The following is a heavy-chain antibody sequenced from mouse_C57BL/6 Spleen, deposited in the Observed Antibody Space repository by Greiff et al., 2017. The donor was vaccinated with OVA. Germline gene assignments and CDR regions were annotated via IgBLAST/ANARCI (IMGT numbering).Heavy chain of an antibody. D-gene: IGHD1-1*01. CDR2: IWTGGGT. J-gene: IGHJ4*01. CDR1: GFSLTSYA. Sequence: VMLVESGPGLVAPSQSLSITCTVSGFSLTSYAISWVRQPPGKGLEWLGVIWTGGGTTYNSALKSRLSISKDNSKSQVFLKMNSLQTADTARYDCARNRGASYYGWAMDYWGQGTSVTVSS. CDR3: ARNRGASYYGWAMDY. V-gene: IGHV2-9-1*01.